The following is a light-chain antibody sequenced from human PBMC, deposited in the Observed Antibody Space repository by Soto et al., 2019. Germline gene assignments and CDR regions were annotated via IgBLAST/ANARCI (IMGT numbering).Light chain of an antibody. Sequence: QSVLTQPPSVSVAPGQGVTISCTGSSCNIGAGYDVHWYQQLPGTAPKLLIYGNSNRPSGVPDRFSGSKSRTSASLAIPGLQAEDEADYSCQSYDSGLRGWGVFGGGTKLTVL. CDR1: SCNIGAGYD. V-gene: IGLV1-40*01. CDR2: GNS. J-gene: IGLJ3*02. CDR3: QSYDSGLRGWGV.